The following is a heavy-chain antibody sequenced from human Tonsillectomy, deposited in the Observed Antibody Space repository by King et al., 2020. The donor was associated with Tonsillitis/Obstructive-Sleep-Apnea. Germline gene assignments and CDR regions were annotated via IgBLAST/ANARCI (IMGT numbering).Heavy chain of an antibody. J-gene: IGHJ6*03. CDR3: ARVQTGEFVEDYYMDV. CDR1: GYTFTSYG. CDR2: ISAYNGNT. Sequence: VQLVESGAEVKKPGASVKVSCTASGYTFTSYGISWVRQAPGQGLEWMGWISAYNGNTNYAQKLQGRVTMTTDTSTSTAYMELRSLRSDDTAVYYCARVQTGEFVEDYYMDVWGKGTTVTVSS. V-gene: IGHV1-18*01. D-gene: IGHD7-27*01.